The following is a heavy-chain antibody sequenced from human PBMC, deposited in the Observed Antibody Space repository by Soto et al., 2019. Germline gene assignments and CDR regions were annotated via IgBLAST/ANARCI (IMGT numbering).Heavy chain of an antibody. CDR1: GFTFENYA. CDR3: AKDSSAIFGGPAGEYYGMDV. D-gene: IGHD3-3*01. Sequence: PGGSLRLSCVASGFTFENYAMSWVRQAPGKGLEWVSAISGSGGTTYYSDSVKGRFTISRDNSKNTVYLQMNDLRVEDAAEYFCAKDSSAIFGGPAGEYYGMDVWGQGTTVTVSS. V-gene: IGHV3-23*01. CDR2: ISGSGGTT. J-gene: IGHJ6*02.